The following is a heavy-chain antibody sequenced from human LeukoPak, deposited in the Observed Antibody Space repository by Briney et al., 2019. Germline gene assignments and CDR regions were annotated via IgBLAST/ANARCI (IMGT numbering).Heavy chain of an antibody. CDR3: AKFPGAFYYYYMDV. J-gene: IGHJ6*03. V-gene: IGHV3-21*04. CDR1: GFSFTTYT. Sequence: GGSLRLSCAASGFSFTTYTMNWVRQAPGEGLEWVSAISSTSTYIYYADSVKGRFTISRDNAKNSLYLQMNSLRAEDTAVYYCAKFPGAFYYYYMDVWGKGTTVTVSS. CDR2: ISSTSTYI.